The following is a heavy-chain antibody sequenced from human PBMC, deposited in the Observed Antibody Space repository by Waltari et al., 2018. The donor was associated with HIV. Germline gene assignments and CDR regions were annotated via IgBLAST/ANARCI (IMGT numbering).Heavy chain of an antibody. J-gene: IGHJ4*02. V-gene: IGHV3-30*18. CDR3: AKGSAPGNFDY. Sequence: QVQLVESGGGVVQPGRSLRLFCVASGFTFSSYGMHWVRQAPGKGLEWVAVISYDGSNKYYADSVKGRFTISRDNSKNTLYLQMNSLRAEDTAVYYCAKGSAPGNFDYWGQGTLVTVSS. CDR2: ISYDGSNK. CDR1: GFTFSSYG. D-gene: IGHD6-13*01.